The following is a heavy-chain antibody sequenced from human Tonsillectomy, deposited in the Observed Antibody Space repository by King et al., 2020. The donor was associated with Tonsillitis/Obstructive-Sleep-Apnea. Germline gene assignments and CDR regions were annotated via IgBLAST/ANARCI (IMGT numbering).Heavy chain of an antibody. Sequence: VQLVESGGGLVQPGGSLRLSCAASGFTFSSYWMHWVRQAPGKGLVWVSRINSDGSSTSYADSVKGRFTISRDNAKNTLYLQMNSLRAEDTAVYYCARALPLVISGSYSWGAFDIWGQGTMVTVSS. V-gene: IGHV3-74*01. J-gene: IGHJ3*02. CDR2: INSDGSST. CDR3: ARALPLVISGSYSWGAFDI. CDR1: GFTFSSYW. D-gene: IGHD1-26*01.